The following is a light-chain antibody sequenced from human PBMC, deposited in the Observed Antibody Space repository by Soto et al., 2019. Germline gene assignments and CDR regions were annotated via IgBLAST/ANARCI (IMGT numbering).Light chain of an antibody. CDR1: QTVDDY. V-gene: IGKV1-39*01. Sequence: DIQLTQSPTSQAASVGDRVTIACRASQTVDDYLNWYQQKPGKAPKLLIYAASSLQSGVSSRFSGSRSGTNFTLTINSLQLEDSATYYCQQSYSTARTFGQGTKVE. CDR3: QQSYSTART. J-gene: IGKJ1*01. CDR2: AAS.